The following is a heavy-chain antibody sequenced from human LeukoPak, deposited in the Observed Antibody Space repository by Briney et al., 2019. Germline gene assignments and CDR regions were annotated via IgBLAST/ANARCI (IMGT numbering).Heavy chain of an antibody. V-gene: IGHV3-48*03. Sequence: PGGSLRLSCAASGFTFSSYEMNWVRQAPGKGLEWVSYISSSGSTIYYADSVKGRFTISRDNAKNSLYLQMNSPRAEDTAVYYCAREGYYGSGSYSYYYYGMDVWGKGTTVTVSS. CDR2: ISSSGSTI. CDR3: AREGYYGSGSYSYYYYGMDV. CDR1: GFTFSSYE. D-gene: IGHD3-10*01. J-gene: IGHJ6*04.